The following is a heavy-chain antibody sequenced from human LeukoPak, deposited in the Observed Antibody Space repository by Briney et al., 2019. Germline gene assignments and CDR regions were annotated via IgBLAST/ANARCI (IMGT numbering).Heavy chain of an antibody. V-gene: IGHV3-23*01. D-gene: IGHD3-10*01. CDR2: ISGTGYNT. Sequence: GGSLRLSCAASGFTFRNCAMSWVPPAPGKGLEWVSGISGTGYNTYYADSVKGRFTISRDNSKHTLYLQMHSLGAEDTGVYYCAKHVSGSLFYFDYWGQRTLVTVSS. CDR1: GFTFRNCA. CDR3: AKHVSGSLFYFDY. J-gene: IGHJ4*02.